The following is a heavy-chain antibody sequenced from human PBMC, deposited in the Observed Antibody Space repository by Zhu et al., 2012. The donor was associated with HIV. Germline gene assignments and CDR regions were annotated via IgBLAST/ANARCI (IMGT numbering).Heavy chain of an antibody. CDR3: ARLQIFLGDWYFDL. CDR2: IYFSGST. D-gene: IGHD3-3*01. J-gene: IGHJ2*01. Sequence: QVQLQESGPGLVKPSETLSLTCTVSGGSISTYYWSWIRQPPGKGLEWIGYIYFSGSTNYNPSVKNRVTISVDTSKNQFSLRLSSVAAADTAVYFCARLQIFLGDWYFDLWGLATLVTVSS. V-gene: IGHV4-59*01. CDR1: GGSISTYY.